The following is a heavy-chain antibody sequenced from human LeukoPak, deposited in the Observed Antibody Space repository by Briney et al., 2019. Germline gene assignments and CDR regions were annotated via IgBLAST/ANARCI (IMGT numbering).Heavy chain of an antibody. D-gene: IGHD3-22*01. J-gene: IGHJ3*02. CDR1: GYTFTTYY. V-gene: IGHV1-46*01. CDR3: AREXXRGKIHYFDRSGYPPHDAFDI. CDR2: IKPRGGVT. Sequence: ASVKVSCKASGYTFTTYYIHWVRQAPGPGLEWMGMIKPRGGVTTNAQKFQGRLTMPGDTSTITGHMEMSILRSEDKAVFYCAREXXRGKIHYFDRSGYPPHDAFDIWGQGTLITVSS.